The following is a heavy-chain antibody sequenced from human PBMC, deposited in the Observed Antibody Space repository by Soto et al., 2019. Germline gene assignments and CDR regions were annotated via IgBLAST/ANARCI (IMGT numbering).Heavy chain of an antibody. D-gene: IGHD4-4*01. CDR2: ITVGDVT. CDR1: GFSVSNYH. J-gene: IGHJ4*02. CDR3: AGGRDYSKGGDH. V-gene: IGHV3-66*01. Sequence: EVQLVDSGGGLVQPGGSLRLSCAASGFSVSNYHMNRVRQAPGKGPEWVSIITVGDVTYYADSVKGRFTISRDISRNTVYLQMNSLRGDDTAVYYCAGGRDYSKGGDHWGQGTLVIVSS.